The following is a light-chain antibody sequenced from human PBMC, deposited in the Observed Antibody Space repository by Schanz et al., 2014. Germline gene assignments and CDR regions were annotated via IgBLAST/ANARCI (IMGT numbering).Light chain of an antibody. CDR2: RTS. J-gene: IGKJ1*01. CDR3: QQYSNWPLT. V-gene: IGKV3-15*01. CDR1: QSVTTN. Sequence: VLTQSPGTLSLSPGERATLSCRASQSVTTNLAWYQHKPGQAPRLLIYRTSNRATGVPARFSGSGSGTEFTLTISSLQSEDFAVYYCQQYSNWPLTFGQGTKVEIK.